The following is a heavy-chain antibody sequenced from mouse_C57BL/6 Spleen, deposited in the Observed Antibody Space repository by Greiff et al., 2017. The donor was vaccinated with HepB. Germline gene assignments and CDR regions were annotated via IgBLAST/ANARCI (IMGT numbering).Heavy chain of an antibody. CDR2: IYPSDSET. Sequence: QVQLQQPGAELVRPGSSVKLSCKASGYTFTSYWMDWVKQRPGQGLEWIGNIYPSDSETHYNQKFKDKATLTVDKSSSTAYMQLSSLTSEDSAVYYCASGLRRGGFAYWGQGTLVTVSA. J-gene: IGHJ3*01. CDR3: ASGLRRGGFAY. D-gene: IGHD2-2*01. V-gene: IGHV1-61*01. CDR1: GYTFTSYW.